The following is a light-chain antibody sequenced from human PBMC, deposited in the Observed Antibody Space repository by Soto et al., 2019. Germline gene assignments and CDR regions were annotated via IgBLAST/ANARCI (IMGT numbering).Light chain of an antibody. CDR2: NTN. V-gene: IGLV1-40*01. CDR3: QSYDFTQTAWV. Sequence: QSVLTQPPSVSGAPGQTGTISCTGGGSTFGAGYDVHWYRHLPGTVPKLILYNTNSPPSGVPDRFSGSKSGTSASLVITGLQPDDEADYYCQSYDFTQTAWVFGGGTKLTVL. CDR1: GSTFGAGYD. J-gene: IGLJ3*02.